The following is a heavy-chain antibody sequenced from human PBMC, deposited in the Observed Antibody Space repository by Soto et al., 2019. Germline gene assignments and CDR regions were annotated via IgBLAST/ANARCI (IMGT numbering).Heavy chain of an antibody. J-gene: IGHJ5*02. Sequence: PSETLSLTCTVSGGSISSSSYYWGWIRQPPGKGLEWIGSIYYSGSTYYNPSLKSRVTISVDTSKNQFSLKLSSVTAADTAVYYCARRIGYCSSTICYMRSYNWFDPWGQGTLVT. D-gene: IGHD2-2*02. CDR1: GGSISSSSYY. V-gene: IGHV4-39*01. CDR3: ARRIGYCSSTICYMRSYNWFDP. CDR2: IYYSGST.